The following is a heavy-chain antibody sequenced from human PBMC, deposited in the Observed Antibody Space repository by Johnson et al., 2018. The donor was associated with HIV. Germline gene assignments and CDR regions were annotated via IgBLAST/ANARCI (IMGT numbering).Heavy chain of an antibody. CDR3: ARDTAMVHDAFDI. CDR1: GFTFSSYA. V-gene: IGHV3-NL1*01. D-gene: IGHD5-18*01. J-gene: IGHJ3*02. Sequence: QVQLVESGGGVVQPGRSLRLSCAASGFTFSSYAMHWVRQAPGKGLEWVSVIYSGGSTYYADSVKGRFTISRDNSKNTLYLQMNSLRAEDTAVYYCARDTAMVHDAFDIWGQGTMVTVSS. CDR2: IYSGGST.